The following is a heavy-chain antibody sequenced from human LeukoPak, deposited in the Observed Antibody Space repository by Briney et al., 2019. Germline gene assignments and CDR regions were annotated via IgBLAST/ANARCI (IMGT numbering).Heavy chain of an antibody. J-gene: IGHJ4*02. CDR2: ISPTGSTT. Sequence: GALRLSCTASGFSFSGHWKHWARQLPGKGLVWVSRISPTGSTTSYADSVKGRFTVSRDNAKNTLYLQVNNLRAEDTAVYYCARGPNSNWSGLDFWGQGTLLTVSS. D-gene: IGHD6-6*01. CDR1: GFSFSGHW. V-gene: IGHV3-74*01. CDR3: ARGPNSNWSGLDF.